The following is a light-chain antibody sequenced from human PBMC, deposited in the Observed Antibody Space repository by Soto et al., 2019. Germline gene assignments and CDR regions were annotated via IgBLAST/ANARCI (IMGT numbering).Light chain of an antibody. J-gene: IGKJ1*01. Sequence: DIQITQSPSSLSASVGDRVTITCRATQSISTYLAWYQQKPGKAPKLLIYAASNLESGVPSRFSGSGSGSEFTLTISSLQPDDFATYYCQQNYSNRLTFALGTKVDIK. CDR3: QQNYSNRLT. CDR2: AAS. CDR1: QSISTY. V-gene: IGKV1-5*03.